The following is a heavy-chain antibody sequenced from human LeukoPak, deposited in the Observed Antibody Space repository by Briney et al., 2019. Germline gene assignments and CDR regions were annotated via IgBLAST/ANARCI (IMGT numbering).Heavy chain of an antibody. J-gene: IGHJ4*02. Sequence: GGSLRLSCAASGFTFSSYGMHWVRQAPGKGLEWVAVISYDGSNKYYADSVKGRFTISRDNSKNTLYLQMNSLRAEDTAVYYCASRTTVTLPFDYWGQGTLVTVSS. V-gene: IGHV3-30*03. CDR3: ASRTTVTLPFDY. CDR2: ISYDGSNK. CDR1: GFTFSSYG. D-gene: IGHD4-11*01.